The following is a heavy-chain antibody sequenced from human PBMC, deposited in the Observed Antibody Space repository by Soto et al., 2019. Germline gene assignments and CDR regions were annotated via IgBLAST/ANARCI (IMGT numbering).Heavy chain of an antibody. CDR2: IDPSDSYT. CDR3: ARQRGASYPPYFDS. J-gene: IGHJ4*02. Sequence: EVQLVQSGAEVKKPGESLRISCKGSGYSFTSYWISWLRQMPGKGLEWMGQIDPSDSYTNYSPSFQGHVTTSADNANRIAHLQWSRLKASDTAMYYCARQRGASYPPYFDSWGQGTLVTVSS. V-gene: IGHV5-10-1*01. D-gene: IGHD1-26*01. CDR1: GYSFTSYW.